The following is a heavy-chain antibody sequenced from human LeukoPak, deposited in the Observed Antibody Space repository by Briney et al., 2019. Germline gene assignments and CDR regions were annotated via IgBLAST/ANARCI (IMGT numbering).Heavy chain of an antibody. V-gene: IGHV4-34*01. J-gene: IGHJ3*02. CDR2: INHSGST. CDR3: ANIQRQKNRQLQAFDI. D-gene: IGHD1-1*01. CDR1: GGPFCGYY. Sequence: PSETLSRTCAGYGGPFCGYYWRWIRQPPGKGLEWIGEINHSGSTNYNPSLKSRVTISVDTSKNQFSLKLSSVTAADTAVYYCANIQRQKNRQLQAFDIWRQGTMDTVSS.